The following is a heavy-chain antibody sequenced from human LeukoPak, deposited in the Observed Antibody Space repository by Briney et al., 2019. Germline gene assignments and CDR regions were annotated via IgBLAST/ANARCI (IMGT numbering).Heavy chain of an antibody. D-gene: IGHD6-13*01. Sequence: SGTLSLTCAVSGGSFGSSNWWSWVRPPPGKGLEWIGEIFHTGRTNYNPSLKSRVTISVDKSKSQFSLKLSSVTAADTAVYYCATSSTWWDFWGQGTLVTVSS. V-gene: IGHV4-4*02. J-gene: IGHJ4*02. CDR3: ATSSTWWDF. CDR2: IFHTGRT. CDR1: GGSFGSSNW.